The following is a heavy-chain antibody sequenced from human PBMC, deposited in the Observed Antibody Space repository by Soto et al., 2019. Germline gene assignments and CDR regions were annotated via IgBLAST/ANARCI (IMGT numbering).Heavy chain of an antibody. CDR1: GYTFTSYA. CDR2: INAGNGNT. Sequence: GASVKVSCKASGYTFTSYAMHWVRQAPGQRLEWMGWINAGNGNTKYSQKFQGRVTITRDTSASTAYMELSSLRSEDTAVYYCARHYYDSSGSVGFDYWGQGTLVTVSS. D-gene: IGHD3-22*01. CDR3: ARHYYDSSGSVGFDY. V-gene: IGHV1-3*01. J-gene: IGHJ4*02.